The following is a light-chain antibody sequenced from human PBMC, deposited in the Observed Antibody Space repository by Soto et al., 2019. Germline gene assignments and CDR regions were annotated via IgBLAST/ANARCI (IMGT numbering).Light chain of an antibody. V-gene: IGKV1-5*03. CDR1: QSISVW. Sequence: DIQMTQSPSTVSASVADRGTQPVPASQSISVWLAWYQQKAGKAPNXLIYKASRLESGVPSRFSGSGSETEFTLTISGLQPGDAATYYCQQYNSYSPTFGQGTKVDIK. J-gene: IGKJ1*01. CDR3: QQYNSYSPT. CDR2: KAS.